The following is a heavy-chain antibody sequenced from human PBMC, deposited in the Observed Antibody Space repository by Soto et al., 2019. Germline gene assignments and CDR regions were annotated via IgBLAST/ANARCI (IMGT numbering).Heavy chain of an antibody. D-gene: IGHD1-7*01. V-gene: IGHV1-18*04. CDR2: ISVHNGNT. Sequence: ASVKVSCKASGYSFTSFGISWVLQSPLQGLDWVGCISVHNGNTNSAQKLQGRVTLTTDTSTSTAYMELRSLRSDDTAVYYCARPNRNYDAFDIWGQGTMVTVS. CDR3: ARPNRNYDAFDI. CDR1: GYSFTSFG. J-gene: IGHJ3*02.